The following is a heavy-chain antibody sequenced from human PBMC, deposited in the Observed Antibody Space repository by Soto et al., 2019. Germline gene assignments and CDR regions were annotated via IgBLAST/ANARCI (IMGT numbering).Heavy chain of an antibody. CDR2: IIPIFGTA. CDR1: GGTFSSYT. V-gene: IGHV1-69*12. J-gene: IGHJ2*01. D-gene: IGHD5-12*01. CDR3: ARGNHRWLQLWYFDL. Sequence: QVQLVQSGAEVKKPGSSVTVSCTASGGTFSSYTISWVRQAPGQGLEWMGGIIPIFGTANYAQKFQGRVTITADESTRTAYMELSSRRTEDTAVYYCARGNHRWLQLWYFDLWGRGTLVTVSS.